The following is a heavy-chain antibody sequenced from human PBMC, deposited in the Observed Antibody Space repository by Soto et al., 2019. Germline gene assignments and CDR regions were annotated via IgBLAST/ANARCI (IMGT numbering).Heavy chain of an antibody. Sequence: EVQLVESGGGLVQPGGSLRLSCAASGFTFSLYSMSWVRQAPGKGLEWVSYISRSSTGIHYADSVKGRFTISRDDATNSMLLQMNSLRDGHTAVYYCARAVTWGLDVWGQGTTVSISS. V-gene: IGHV3-48*02. CDR2: ISRSSTGI. CDR3: ARAVTWGLDV. CDR1: GFTFSLYS. J-gene: IGHJ6*02. D-gene: IGHD3-10*01.